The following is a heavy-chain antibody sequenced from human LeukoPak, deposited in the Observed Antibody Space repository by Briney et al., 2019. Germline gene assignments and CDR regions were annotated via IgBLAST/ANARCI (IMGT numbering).Heavy chain of an antibody. CDR2: ISSSSSYI. V-gene: IGHV3-21*01. CDR1: GFTFSSYS. Sequence: GGSLRLSCAASGFTFSSYSMNWVRQAPGKGLEWVSSISSSSSYISYADSVKGRFTISRDNAKNSLYLQMNSLRAEDTAVYYCARDSSEGPDWGQGTLVTVSS. CDR3: ARDSSEGPD. J-gene: IGHJ4*02.